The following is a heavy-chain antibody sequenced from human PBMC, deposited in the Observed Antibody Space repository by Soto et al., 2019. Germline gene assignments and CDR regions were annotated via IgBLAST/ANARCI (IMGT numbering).Heavy chain of an antibody. J-gene: IGHJ4*02. Sequence: QVQLVESGGGVVQPGRSLGLSCAASGFTFSSYAMHWVRQAPGKGLEWVAVVWYDGSNQYYADSVKGRFTIFRDNSKNTLYLQLNSLRVEDTAVYYCAGGYSYSPDYYFDYWGQGTLVTVSS. CDR2: VWYDGSNQ. CDR3: AGGYSYSPDYYFDY. V-gene: IGHV3-33*01. D-gene: IGHD5-18*01. CDR1: GFTFSSYA.